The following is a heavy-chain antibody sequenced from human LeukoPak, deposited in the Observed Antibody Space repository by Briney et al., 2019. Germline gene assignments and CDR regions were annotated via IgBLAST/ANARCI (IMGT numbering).Heavy chain of an antibody. CDR2: INHSGST. Sequence: SETLSLTCVVYGGSFSGYYWSWIRQPPGKGLEWIGEINHSGSTNYNPSLKSRVTISVDTSKNQFSLKLSSVTAADTAVYYCARGEASTVTTVRRYYYYYYGMDVWGQGTTVTVSS. D-gene: IGHD4-17*01. CDR3: ARGEASTVTTVRRYYYYYYGMDV. J-gene: IGHJ6*02. V-gene: IGHV4-34*01. CDR1: GGSFSGYY.